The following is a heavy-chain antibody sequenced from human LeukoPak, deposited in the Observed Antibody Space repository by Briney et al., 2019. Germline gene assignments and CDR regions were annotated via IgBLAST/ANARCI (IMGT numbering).Heavy chain of an antibody. CDR1: GGSFSGYY. Sequence: PSETLSLTCAVYGGSFSGYYWSWIRQPPGKGLEWIGEINHSGSTNYNPSLKSRVTISVDTSKNQFSLKLSSVTAADTAVYYCARGRGTMVRGAGYFDYWGQGTLVTVSS. CDR2: INHSGST. CDR3: ARGRGTMVRGAGYFDY. V-gene: IGHV4-34*01. J-gene: IGHJ4*02. D-gene: IGHD3-10*01.